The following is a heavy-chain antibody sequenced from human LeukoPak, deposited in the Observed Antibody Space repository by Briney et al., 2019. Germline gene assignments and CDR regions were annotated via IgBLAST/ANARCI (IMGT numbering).Heavy chain of an antibody. Sequence: GGSLRLSCAASGFTFDDYGMSWVRQAPGKGLEWVSGINWSGGSTGYADSVKGRFAISRDNAKNSLYLQMNSLRAEDTALYYCATLYDFWSAYYPNRGQGTLVTVSS. V-gene: IGHV3-20*04. CDR2: INWSGGST. J-gene: IGHJ4*02. CDR3: ATLYDFWSAYYPN. D-gene: IGHD3-3*01. CDR1: GFTFDDYG.